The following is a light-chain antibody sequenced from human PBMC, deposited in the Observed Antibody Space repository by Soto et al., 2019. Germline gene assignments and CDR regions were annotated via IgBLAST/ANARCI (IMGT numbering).Light chain of an antibody. J-gene: IGLJ3*02. Sequence: QSLLTHPPSVSSAPGHKVTISCSGSSSNIGNNYVSWYQHLPGTAPKLLIYDNNKRPSGIPDRFSGSKSGTSATLGITGLQTGDEADYYCGTWDSSLSDWVFGGGTQLTVL. CDR1: SSNIGNNY. CDR3: GTWDSSLSDWV. V-gene: IGLV1-51*01. CDR2: DNN.